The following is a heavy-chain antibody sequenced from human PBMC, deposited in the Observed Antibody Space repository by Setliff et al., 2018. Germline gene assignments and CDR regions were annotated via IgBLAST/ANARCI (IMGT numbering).Heavy chain of an antibody. CDR2: ISAYNGNT. CDR1: GYTFAHSG. CDR3: VRLVRFCTKVACQTLSGAEH. J-gene: IGHJ4*02. D-gene: IGHD2-8*01. V-gene: IGHV1-18*01. Sequence: GASVKVSCKASGYTFAHSGVTWVRQAPGQGLEWMGWISAYNGNTYYAQIFQGRVTMTADTSTGTASMELRNLISDDTAIYYCVRLVRFCTKVACQTLSGAEHWGQGTLVTVSS.